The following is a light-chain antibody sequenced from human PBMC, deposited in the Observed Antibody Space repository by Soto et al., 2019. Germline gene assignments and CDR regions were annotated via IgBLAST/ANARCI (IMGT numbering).Light chain of an antibody. CDR2: DVS. V-gene: IGLV2-14*01. CDR1: SSDVGGYNY. Sequence: QSALTQPAFVSGSPGQSITISCTGTSSDVGGYNYVSWYQQRPGKAPKLMIYDVSNRPSGVSNRFSGSKSGNTASLTISGLQAEDEADYYCSSYTSSSTYVFGTGTKLTVL. CDR3: SSYTSSSTYV. J-gene: IGLJ1*01.